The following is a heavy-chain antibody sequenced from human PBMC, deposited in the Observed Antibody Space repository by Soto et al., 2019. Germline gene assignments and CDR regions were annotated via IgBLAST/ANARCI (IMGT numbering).Heavy chain of an antibody. CDR2: ISGSGGSP. J-gene: IGHJ4*02. V-gene: IGHV3-23*01. CDR3: AKARCTTTDCYVPDY. CDR1: GFSFRTYT. Sequence: GGSLRLSCAASGFSFRTYTMSWVRQAPGKGLERLSVISGSGGSPSYADSVQGRFVISRDNARNTLYLHMNSLRAEDTAIYYCAKARCTTTDCYVPDYWGRGTLVTVSS. D-gene: IGHD1-26*01.